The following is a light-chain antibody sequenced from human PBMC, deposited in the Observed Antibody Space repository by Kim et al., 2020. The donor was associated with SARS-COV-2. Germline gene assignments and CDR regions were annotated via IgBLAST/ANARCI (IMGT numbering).Light chain of an antibody. Sequence: AVKLTCPRSRGQSSYATAWYQQRPEKGLRYLMKLTSDGSHSKGDGIPDRFSGSSSGAERYLPIPSPQSEDEADYYCQTWGTGIRVLGGGTKVTVL. J-gene: IGLJ3*02. V-gene: IGLV4-69*01. CDR2: LTSDGSH. CDR3: QTWGTGIRV. CDR1: RGQSSYA.